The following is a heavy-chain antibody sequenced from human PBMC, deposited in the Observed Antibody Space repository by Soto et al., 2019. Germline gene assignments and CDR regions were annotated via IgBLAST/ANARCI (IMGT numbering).Heavy chain of an antibody. V-gene: IGHV4-59*08. J-gene: IGHJ4*02. Sequence: QVQLQESGPGLVKPSETLSLTCTVSGGSISSYYWSWIRQPPGKGLEWIGYIYYSGSTNYNPSLKSRVPISVDTSKYQFSLKLNSMTAADTAVYYCARHNYGSGSTYFDYWGQGTLVTVSS. CDR3: ARHNYGSGSTYFDY. CDR1: GGSISSYY. D-gene: IGHD3-10*01. CDR2: IYYSGST.